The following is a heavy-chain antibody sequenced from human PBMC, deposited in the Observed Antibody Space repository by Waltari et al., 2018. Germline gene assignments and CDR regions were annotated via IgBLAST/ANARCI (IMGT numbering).Heavy chain of an antibody. CDR2: IWYDGSNK. CDR1: GFTFSSYG. CDR3: ARDRLIAVAGTCDY. V-gene: IGHV3-33*01. D-gene: IGHD6-19*01. J-gene: IGHJ4*02. Sequence: QVQLVESGGGVVQPGRSLRLSCAASGFTFSSYGMHWVGQAPGKGLEWVAVIWYDGSNKYYADSVKGRFTISRDNSKNTLYLQMNSLRAEDTAVYYCARDRLIAVAGTCDYWGQGTLVTVSS.